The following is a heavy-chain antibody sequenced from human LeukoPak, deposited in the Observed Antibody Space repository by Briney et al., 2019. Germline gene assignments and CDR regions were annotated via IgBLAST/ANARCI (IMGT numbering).Heavy chain of an antibody. J-gene: IGHJ4*02. CDR1: GFTFNNYA. D-gene: IGHD6-19*01. V-gene: IGHV3-23*01. Sequence: PGGSLRLSCAASGFTFNNYAMNWVRQAPGKGLEWVSAISGSGGSTYYADSVKGRFTISRDNSKNTLYLQMNSLRAEDTAVYYCAKVGSGWYYFDYWGQGTLVTVSS. CDR2: ISGSGGST. CDR3: AKVGSGWYYFDY.